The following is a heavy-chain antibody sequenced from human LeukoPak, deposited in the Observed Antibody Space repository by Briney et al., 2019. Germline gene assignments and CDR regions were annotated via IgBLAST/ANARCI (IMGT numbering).Heavy chain of an antibody. Sequence: GGSLRLSCAASGFTFNNYWMTWVRQAPGKGLEWVAKIKQDGSEIYYVDSVKGRFTISRDNAKNSLYLQMNSLRAEDTAVYYCARTNSSSSGIFKDYWGQGTLVTVSS. CDR2: IKQDGSEI. D-gene: IGHD6-6*01. CDR1: GFTFNNYW. V-gene: IGHV3-7*04. J-gene: IGHJ4*02. CDR3: ARTNSSSSGIFKDY.